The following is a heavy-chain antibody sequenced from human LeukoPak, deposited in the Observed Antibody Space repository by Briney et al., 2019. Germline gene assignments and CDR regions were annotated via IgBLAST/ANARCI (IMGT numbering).Heavy chain of an antibody. CDR3: ASPSPAYDSSGYYYDAEYFQH. V-gene: IGHV1-69*01. CDR1: GGTFSSYA. CDR2: IIPIFGTA. J-gene: IGHJ1*01. Sequence: SVKVSCKASGGTFSSYAISWVRQAPGQGLEWMGGIIPIFGTANYAQKFQGRVTITADESTSTAYVELSSLRSEDTAVYYCASPSPAYDSSGYYYDAEYFQHWGQGTLVTVSS. D-gene: IGHD3-22*01.